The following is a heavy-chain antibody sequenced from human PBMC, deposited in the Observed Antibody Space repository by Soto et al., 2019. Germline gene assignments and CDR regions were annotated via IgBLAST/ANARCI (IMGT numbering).Heavy chain of an antibody. J-gene: IGHJ4*02. CDR1: GYSFTSYW. CDR2: IYPGDSDT. D-gene: IGHD5-12*01. Sequence: PGESLKISCKGSGYSFTSYWIGWVRQMPGKGLEWMGIIYPGDSDTRYSPSFQGQVTISADKSISTAYLQWSSLKASDTAMYYCARQMVTSRDGYNPPLRDWGQGTLVTVSS. V-gene: IGHV5-51*01. CDR3: ARQMVTSRDGYNPPLRD.